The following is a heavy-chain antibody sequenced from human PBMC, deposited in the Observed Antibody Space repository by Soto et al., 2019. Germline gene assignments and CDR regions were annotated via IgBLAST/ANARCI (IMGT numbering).Heavy chain of an antibody. J-gene: IGHJ4*02. CDR3: ARHRPSDY. V-gene: IGHV5-10-1*01. CDR1: RYCFTSYS. Sequence: PGVPISIYRRVCRYCFTSYSLNWVRQMPGKGLEWMGRIDPSDSYTNYSPSFQGHVTISADKSISTAYLQWSSLKASDTAMYYCARHRPSDYWGQGTLVTVSS. CDR2: IDPSDSYT.